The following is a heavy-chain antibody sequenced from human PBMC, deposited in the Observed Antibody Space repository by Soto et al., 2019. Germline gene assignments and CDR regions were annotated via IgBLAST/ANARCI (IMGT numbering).Heavy chain of an antibody. J-gene: IGHJ4*02. CDR1: GGSISSYY. D-gene: IGHD4-17*01. Sequence: SETLSLTCTVSGGSISSYYWSWIRQPPGKGLEWIGYIYYGGSTNYNPSLKSRVTISVDTSKNQFSLKLSSVTAADTAVYYCARHWTVTTHFDYWGQGTLVTVSS. V-gene: IGHV4-59*08. CDR3: ARHWTVTTHFDY. CDR2: IYYGGST.